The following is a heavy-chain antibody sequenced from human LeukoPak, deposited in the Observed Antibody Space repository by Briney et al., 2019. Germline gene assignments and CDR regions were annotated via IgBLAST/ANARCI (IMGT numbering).Heavy chain of an antibody. Sequence: ASVKVSCKASGGTFSSYAISCVRQAPGQGLEWMGGIIPIFGTANYAQKFQGRVTITADESTSTAYMELSSLRSEDTAVYYCARDLGYCSGGSCYDFDYWGQGTLVTVSS. CDR3: ARDLGYCSGGSCYDFDY. J-gene: IGHJ4*02. CDR2: IIPIFGTA. CDR1: GGTFSSYA. D-gene: IGHD2-15*01. V-gene: IGHV1-69*13.